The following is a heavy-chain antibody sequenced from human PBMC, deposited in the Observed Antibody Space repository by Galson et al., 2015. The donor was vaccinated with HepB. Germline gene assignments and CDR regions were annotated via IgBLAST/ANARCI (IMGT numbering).Heavy chain of an antibody. Sequence: SLRLSCAASGFTFSSYAMSWVRQAPGKGLEWVSGISGSGGLTYYADSVKGRFTISRDNFKNTVYLQMNSLRAEDTAVYYCVNIGEDNGYYYFYGMDVWGQGTTVTVSS. CDR3: VNIGEDNGYYYFYGMDV. CDR2: ISGSGGLT. CDR1: GFTFSSYA. J-gene: IGHJ6*02. D-gene: IGHD4-17*01. V-gene: IGHV3-23*01.